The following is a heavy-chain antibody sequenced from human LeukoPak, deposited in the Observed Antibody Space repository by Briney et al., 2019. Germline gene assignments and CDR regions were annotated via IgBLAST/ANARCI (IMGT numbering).Heavy chain of an antibody. CDR3: VELGITMIGGV. CDR1: GFTFSSYG. CDR2: ISGSGGST. J-gene: IGHJ6*04. D-gene: IGHD3-10*02. V-gene: IGHV3-23*01. Sequence: GGTLRLSCAASGFTFSSYGMSWVRQAPGKGLEWVSAISGSGGSTDYADSVKGRFTISRDNAKNSLYLQMNSLRAEDTAVYYCVELGITMIGGVWGKGTTVTISS.